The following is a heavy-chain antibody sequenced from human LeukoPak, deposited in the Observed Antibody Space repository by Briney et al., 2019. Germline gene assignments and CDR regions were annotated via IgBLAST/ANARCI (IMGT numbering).Heavy chain of an antibody. CDR1: GFTFSSHA. V-gene: IGHV3-23*01. Sequence: GGSLRLSCAASGFTFSSHAMSWVRQAPGKGLEWVSAISGSGGSTYYADSVKGRFTISRDNSKNTLYLQMNSLRAEDTAVYYCAKDSGELTGDFWGPYYFDYWGQGTLVTVSS. D-gene: IGHD7-27*01. J-gene: IGHJ4*02. CDR2: ISGSGGST. CDR3: AKDSGELTGDFWGPYYFDY.